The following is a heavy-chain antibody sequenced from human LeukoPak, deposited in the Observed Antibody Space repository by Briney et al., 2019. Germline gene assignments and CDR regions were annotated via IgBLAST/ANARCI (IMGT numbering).Heavy chain of an antibody. Sequence: GGSLRLSCAASAFTFSNYAMHWVRQAPGKGLEWVAVISYNGINKYYADSVKGRFTISRDNSKNTLYLQMNSLRSEDTAMYYCARVENCGGVCPEFGYWGQGTLVTVSS. CDR2: ISYNGINK. CDR3: ARVENCGGVCPEFGY. V-gene: IGHV3-30*04. CDR1: AFTFSNYA. J-gene: IGHJ4*02. D-gene: IGHD2-21*01.